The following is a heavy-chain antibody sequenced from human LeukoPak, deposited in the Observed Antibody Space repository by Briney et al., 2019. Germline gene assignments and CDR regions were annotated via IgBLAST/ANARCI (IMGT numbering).Heavy chain of an antibody. V-gene: IGHV3-30-3*01. Sequence: PGGSLRLSCAASGFTFSSYAMHWVRQAPGKGLEWVAVISYDGSNKYYADSVKGRFTISRDNSKNTLYLQMNSLRAEDTAVYYCARTGLSCSGGSCFAFPFDYWGQGTLVTVSS. J-gene: IGHJ4*02. D-gene: IGHD2-15*01. CDR3: ARTGLSCSGGSCFAFPFDY. CDR1: GFTFSSYA. CDR2: ISYDGSNK.